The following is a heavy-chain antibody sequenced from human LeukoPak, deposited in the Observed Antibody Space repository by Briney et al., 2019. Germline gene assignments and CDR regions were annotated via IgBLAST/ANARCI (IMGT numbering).Heavy chain of an antibody. CDR2: IYHSGST. J-gene: IGHJ2*01. CDR3: ARVYSGSYYWYFDL. D-gene: IGHD1-26*01. CDR1: GYSISSGYY. V-gene: IGHV4-38-2*02. Sequence: SETLSLTCTVSGYSISSGYYWGWIRQPPGKGLEWIGSIYHSGSTYYNPSLKSRVTISVDTSKNQFSLKLSSVTAADTAVYYCARVYSGSYYWYFDLWGRGTLVTVSS.